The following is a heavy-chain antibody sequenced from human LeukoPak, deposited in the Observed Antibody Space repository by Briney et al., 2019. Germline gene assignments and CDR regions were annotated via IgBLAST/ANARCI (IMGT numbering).Heavy chain of an antibody. D-gene: IGHD2-21*01. CDR2: ISGSGGST. V-gene: IGHV3-23*01. J-gene: IGHJ5*01. CDR3: AKDPETYSSRWFDS. Sequence: PGGSLRLSCAASGFTFSSYGMTWVRQAPGKGLEWVSSISGSGGSTYYADSVKGRLTISRDNSKNTLHLHMNSLRVEDTAVYYCAKDPETYSSRWFDSWGQGTLVTVSS. CDR1: GFTFSSYG.